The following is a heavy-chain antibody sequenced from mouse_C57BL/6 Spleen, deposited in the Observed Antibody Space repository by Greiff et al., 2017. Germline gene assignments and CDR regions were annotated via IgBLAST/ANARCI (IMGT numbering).Heavy chain of an antibody. V-gene: IGHV7-3*01. J-gene: IGHJ2*01. CDR3: ARSQLGGLFDY. CDR1: GFTFTDYY. D-gene: IGHD4-1*02. Sequence: EVHLVESGGGLVQPGGSLSLSCAASGFTFTDYYMSWVRQPPGKALEWLGFIRNKANGYTTEYSASVKVRFTISRDNSQSILYLQMNALSAEDSATYYCARSQLGGLFDYWGQGTTLTVSS. CDR2: IRNKANGYTT.